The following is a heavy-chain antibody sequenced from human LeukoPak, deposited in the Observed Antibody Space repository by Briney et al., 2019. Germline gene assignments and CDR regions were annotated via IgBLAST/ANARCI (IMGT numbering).Heavy chain of an antibody. Sequence: GGSLRLSCAASGFSFADDTMHWVRQVPGKGLELVSGINWNSGTMGYADSVKGRFTVSRDNAKNSLYLQMNSLKTEDTALYYCAKDPYMDVRGKGTTVTVSS. V-gene: IGHV3-9*01. J-gene: IGHJ6*03. CDR3: AKDPYMDV. CDR1: GFSFADDT. CDR2: INWNSGTM.